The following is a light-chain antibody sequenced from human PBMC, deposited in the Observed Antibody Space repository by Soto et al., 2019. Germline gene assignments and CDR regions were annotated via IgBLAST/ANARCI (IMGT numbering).Light chain of an antibody. CDR3: QKYGSAFT. Sequence: PGERATLSCRASQSVSSNYLAWYQHKPGQGPRLLIYAASSRATGIPDRFSGSGSGTDFTLTISRLEPEDFALYYCQKYGSAFTFGPGTKVDIK. CDR1: QSVSSNY. CDR2: AAS. V-gene: IGKV3-20*01. J-gene: IGKJ3*01.